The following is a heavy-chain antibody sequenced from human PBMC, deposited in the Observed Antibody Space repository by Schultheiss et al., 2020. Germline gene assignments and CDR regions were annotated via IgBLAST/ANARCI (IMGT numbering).Heavy chain of an antibody. V-gene: IGHV3-30*18. Sequence: GGSLRLSCAASGFTFSSYGMHWVRQAPGKGLEWVAVISYDGSNKYYADSVKGRFTFSRDNSKNTLYLQMNSLRAEDTAVYYCAKVGPSISYYGMDVWGQGTTVTVSS. CDR1: GFTFSSYG. CDR3: AKVGPSISYYGMDV. J-gene: IGHJ6*02. CDR2: ISYDGSNK. D-gene: IGHD6-6*01.